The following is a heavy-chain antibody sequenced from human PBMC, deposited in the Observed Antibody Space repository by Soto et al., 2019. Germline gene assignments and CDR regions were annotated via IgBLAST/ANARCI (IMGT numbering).Heavy chain of an antibody. J-gene: IGHJ4*02. Sequence: ASVKVSCKASGYTFTGYYMHWVRQAPGQGLEWMGWINPNSGGTNYAQKIQGRVTMTTDTSTSTAYVELRSLRSDDTAVYYCAREEGISDWHAFDYWGQGTLVTVSS. V-gene: IGHV1-2*02. CDR2: INPNSGGT. CDR3: AREEGISDWHAFDY. CDR1: GYTFTGYY. D-gene: IGHD6-19*01.